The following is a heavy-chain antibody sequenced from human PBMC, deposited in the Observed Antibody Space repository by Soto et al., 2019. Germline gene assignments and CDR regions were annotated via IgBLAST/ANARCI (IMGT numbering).Heavy chain of an antibody. Sequence: ASVKVCCKASGYTFTSYGISWVRQAPGQGLEWMGWISAYNGNTNYAQKLQGRVTMTTDTSTSTAYMELRSLRSDDTAVYYCARDGNYYDSSGYYLRNWFDPWGQGTLVTVSS. V-gene: IGHV1-18*01. J-gene: IGHJ5*02. CDR1: GYTFTSYG. CDR2: ISAYNGNT. CDR3: ARDGNYYDSSGYYLRNWFDP. D-gene: IGHD3-22*01.